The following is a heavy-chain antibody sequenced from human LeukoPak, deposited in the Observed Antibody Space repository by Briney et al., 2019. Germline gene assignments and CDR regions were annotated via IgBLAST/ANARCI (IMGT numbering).Heavy chain of an antibody. J-gene: IGHJ4*02. Sequence: GGSLRLSCAASGFTVSSNYMSWVRQAPGKGLEWVSVIYSGGSTYYADSVKGRFTISRDNSKNTLYLQMNSLRAEDTAVYYCARDANLRTTVTTFGFDYWGQGTLVTVSS. CDR3: ARDANLRTTVTTFGFDY. CDR2: IYSGGST. V-gene: IGHV3-66*01. D-gene: IGHD4-17*01. CDR1: GFTVSSNY.